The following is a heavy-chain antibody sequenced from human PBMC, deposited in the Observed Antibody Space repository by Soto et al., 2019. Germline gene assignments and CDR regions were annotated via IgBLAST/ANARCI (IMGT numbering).Heavy chain of an antibody. Sequence: QVQLVQSGAEMKKPGSSVKVSCKTSGGTFRTYTISWVRQAPGQGLEWMGGIIPMFGTANYAQKFQGRVTITADESTTTVYMELSSLRSEDTAVYYCAGDGKGLGTALSNWWFDPWGQGTLVTVSS. CDR2: IIPMFGTA. CDR1: GGTFRTYT. D-gene: IGHD5-18*01. CDR3: AGDGKGLGTALSNWWFDP. J-gene: IGHJ5*02. V-gene: IGHV1-69*01.